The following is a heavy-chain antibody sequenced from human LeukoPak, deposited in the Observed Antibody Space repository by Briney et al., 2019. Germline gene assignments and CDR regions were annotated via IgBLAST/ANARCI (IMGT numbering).Heavy chain of an antibody. Sequence: ASVKVSCKASGYTFTHYYIHWVRQAPGQGLEWMGIIYLRGNAASYSQKFQGRINMTTDTSTTTVYMELSSLRSDDTAVYYCARDPFCGGDSLLGGAYYFDYWGQGTLVTVSS. CDR3: ARDPFCGGDSLLGGAYYFDY. D-gene: IGHD2-21*02. J-gene: IGHJ4*02. CDR2: IYLRGNAA. V-gene: IGHV1-46*01. CDR1: GYTFTHYY.